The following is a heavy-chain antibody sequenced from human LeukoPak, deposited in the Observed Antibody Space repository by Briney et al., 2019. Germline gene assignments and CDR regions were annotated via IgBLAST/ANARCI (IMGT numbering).Heavy chain of an antibody. Sequence: PGGSLRLSCVASGFTFSSYWVHWVRQVAGKGLLWVSRINQDGSTTNYADSVKGRFTISRDTAKNTLYLQMNSLRAGDTAVYYCARSYRDFWGQGTLVTVSS. CDR3: ARSYRDF. CDR2: INQDGSTT. D-gene: IGHD2-2*02. J-gene: IGHJ4*02. V-gene: IGHV3-74*01. CDR1: GFTFSSYW.